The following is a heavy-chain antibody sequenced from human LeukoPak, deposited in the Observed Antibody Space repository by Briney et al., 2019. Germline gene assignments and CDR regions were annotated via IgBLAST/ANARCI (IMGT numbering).Heavy chain of an antibody. J-gene: IGHJ4*02. V-gene: IGHV1-18*01. CDR3: ARDEDTALAPGGY. CDR2: INAYNGNT. Sequence: GSSVKVSRKASGYTFTSYGISWVRQAPGQGLEWMGWINAYNGNTNYAQKVQGRVTMTTDTSTSTAYMELRSLRSDDTAVYYCARDEDTALAPGGYWGQGTLVTVSS. CDR1: GYTFTSYG. D-gene: IGHD5-18*01.